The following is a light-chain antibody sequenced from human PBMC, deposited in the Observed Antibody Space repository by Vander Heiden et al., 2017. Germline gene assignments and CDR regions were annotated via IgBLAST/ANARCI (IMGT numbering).Light chain of an antibody. CDR2: LGS. CDR1: QSLLHSDGYNY. Sequence: DIVMTQSPLSLPVTPGGPASISCRSSQSLLHSDGYNYLDWYLQKPGHSPQLLIYLGSSRAARVPDRFSSSGAGTDFTLKISRVEAEDAGVYYCMQALQTPFTFGPGTKVDIK. J-gene: IGKJ3*01. V-gene: IGKV2-28*01. CDR3: MQALQTPFT.